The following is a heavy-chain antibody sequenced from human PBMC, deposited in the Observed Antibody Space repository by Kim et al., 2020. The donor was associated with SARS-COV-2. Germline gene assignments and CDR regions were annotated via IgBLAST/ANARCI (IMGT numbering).Heavy chain of an antibody. CDR1: GFTFSSYA. V-gene: IGHV3-23*03. D-gene: IGHD6-19*01. CDR2: IYSGGSST. CDR3: AKDRPVSSGWYHGVFDN. J-gene: IGHJ3*02. Sequence: GGSLRLSCAASGFTFSSYAMSWVRQAPEKGLEWVAVIYSGGSSTYYADSVKGRFTISRDNSKNTLYLQMNSLRAEDTAVYYCAKDRPVSSGWYHGVFDNWGQGTMVTVSS.